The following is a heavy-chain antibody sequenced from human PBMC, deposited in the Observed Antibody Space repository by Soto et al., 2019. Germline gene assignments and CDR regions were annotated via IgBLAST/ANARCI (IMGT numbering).Heavy chain of an antibody. V-gene: IGHV1-46*03. Sequence: QVQLVQSGAEVKKPGASVKVSCKASGYTFTSYYMHWVRQAPGQGLEWMGIINPSGGSTSYAQKFKGRVTMTRDTSTSTVYMELRSLRSEDTAVYYCAATTAERGGTDAFDIWGQGTMVTVSS. CDR2: INPSGGST. D-gene: IGHD4-17*01. J-gene: IGHJ3*02. CDR3: AATTAERGGTDAFDI. CDR1: GYTFTSYY.